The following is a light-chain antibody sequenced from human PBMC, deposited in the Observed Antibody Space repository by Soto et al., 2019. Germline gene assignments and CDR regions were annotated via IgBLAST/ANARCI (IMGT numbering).Light chain of an antibody. Sequence: QLVLTQSPSASASLGASVKLTCTLSSGHSSYVIAWHQQRPEKGPRYLMKLHSDGSHNKGDGIPDRFSGSSSGSERYLTISSLQSEDEADYYCQTWGTGIRVFGGGTKVTVL. V-gene: IGLV4-69*01. CDR3: QTWGTGIRV. CDR2: LHSDGSH. CDR1: SGHSSYV. J-gene: IGLJ3*02.